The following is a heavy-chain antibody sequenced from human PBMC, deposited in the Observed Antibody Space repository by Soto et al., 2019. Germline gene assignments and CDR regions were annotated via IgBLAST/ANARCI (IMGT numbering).Heavy chain of an antibody. CDR2: IIPIFGTA. CDR3: ASPAYSNYAFGFDP. V-gene: IGHV1-69*01. J-gene: IGHJ5*02. Sequence: QVQLVQAGAEGKKPGSSVKVSCKASGVTFSSYAISWVRQAPGQGLEWMGGIIPIFGTANYAQKFQGRVTITADEYTSTAYMEMSSLGSEDTAVYYGASPAYSNYAFGFDPWGQGTLVTVSS. CDR1: GVTFSSYA. D-gene: IGHD4-4*01.